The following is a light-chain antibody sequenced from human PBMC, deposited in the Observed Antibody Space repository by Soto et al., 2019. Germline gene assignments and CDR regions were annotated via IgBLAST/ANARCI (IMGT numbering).Light chain of an antibody. CDR2: DVS. Sequence: SVLTQPASVSGSPGQSITISCTGTSSDVGHYNYVSWYQQHPGNAPKLMIYDVSIRPSGVSDRFSGSKSGNTASLTISGLQAEDEADYYCCSYTTTTSRVFGTGTKVTVL. J-gene: IGLJ1*01. CDR3: CSYTTTTSRV. V-gene: IGLV2-14*03. CDR1: SSDVGHYNY.